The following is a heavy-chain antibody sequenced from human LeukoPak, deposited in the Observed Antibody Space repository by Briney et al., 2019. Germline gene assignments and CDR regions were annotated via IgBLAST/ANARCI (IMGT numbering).Heavy chain of an antibody. CDR3: ARLSSSVRGVSYNWFDP. Sequence: GESLKISCKGSGYSFTSYWIGWVRQTPGKGLEWMGIIYPGDSDTRYSPSFQGQVTISADKSISTAYLQWSSLKASDTAMYYCARLSSSVRGVSYNWFDPWGQGTLVTVSS. CDR2: IYPGDSDT. D-gene: IGHD3-10*02. CDR1: GYSFTSYW. J-gene: IGHJ5*02. V-gene: IGHV5-51*01.